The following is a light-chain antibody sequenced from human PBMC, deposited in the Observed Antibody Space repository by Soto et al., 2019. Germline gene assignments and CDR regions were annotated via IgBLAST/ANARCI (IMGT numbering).Light chain of an antibody. CDR3: QPYNNWPLT. CDR1: QTVLSN. Sequence: EIVMTQSPATLSVSPGERATLSCRASQTVLSNLAWYQQKPGRAPRLLIYGASNRATGIPARFSGSRSGAEFTLTINSLQSEDFAVYYCQPYNNWPLTFGGGTKVDIK. J-gene: IGKJ4*01. CDR2: GAS. V-gene: IGKV3-15*01.